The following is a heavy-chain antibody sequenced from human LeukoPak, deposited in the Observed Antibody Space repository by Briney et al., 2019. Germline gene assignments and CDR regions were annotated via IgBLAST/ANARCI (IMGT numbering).Heavy chain of an antibody. CDR2: INPSGGST. V-gene: IGHV1-46*01. D-gene: IGHD3-10*01. CDR1: GYTFTSYY. Sequence: ASVKVSCKASGYTFTSYYMHWVRQAPGQGLEWMGIINPSGGSTSYAQKFQGRVTITADKSTSTAYMELSSLRSEDTAVYYCARVGIEGFDPWGQGTLVTVSS. CDR3: ARVGIEGFDP. J-gene: IGHJ5*02.